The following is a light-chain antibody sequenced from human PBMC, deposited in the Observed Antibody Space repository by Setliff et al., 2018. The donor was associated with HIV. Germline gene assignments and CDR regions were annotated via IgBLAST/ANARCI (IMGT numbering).Light chain of an antibody. CDR2: ANT. Sequence: QSALTQPPSVSGAPGQRVIISCTGSSSNIGAGYDVHWYQQLPGTAPKLLIYANTNRPSGVPDRFSGSKSDTSASLAITGLQAEDETDYYCQSYDSSLSGYVFGTGTKGTVL. V-gene: IGLV1-40*01. CDR1: SSNIGAGYD. CDR3: QSYDSSLSGYV. J-gene: IGLJ1*01.